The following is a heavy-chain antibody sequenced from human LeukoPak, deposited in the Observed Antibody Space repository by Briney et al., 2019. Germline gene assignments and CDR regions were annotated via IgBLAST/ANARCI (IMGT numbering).Heavy chain of an antibody. D-gene: IGHD1-26*01. CDR1: GFTFSSYG. J-gene: IGHJ4*02. Sequence: QTGGSLRLSRAASGFTFSSYGMSWVRQAPGKGLEWVSAISGSGGSTYYADSVKGRFTISRDNSKNTLYLQMNSLRAEDTAVYYCARVTSGSYVDYWGQGTLVTVSS. CDR2: ISGSGGST. CDR3: ARVTSGSYVDY. V-gene: IGHV3-23*01.